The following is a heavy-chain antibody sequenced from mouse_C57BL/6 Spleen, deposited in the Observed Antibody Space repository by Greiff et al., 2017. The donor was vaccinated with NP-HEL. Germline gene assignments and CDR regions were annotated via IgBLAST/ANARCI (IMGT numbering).Heavy chain of an antibody. Sequence: VQLQQSGAELARPGASVKMSCKASGYTFTSYTMHWVKQRPGQGLEWIGYINPSSGYTKYNQKFKDKATLTADKSSSTAYMQLSSLTSEDSAVYYCARSRSSDAGFAYWGQGTLVTVSA. J-gene: IGHJ3*01. CDR3: ARSRSSDAGFAY. CDR1: GYTFTSYT. CDR2: INPSSGYT. V-gene: IGHV1-4*01.